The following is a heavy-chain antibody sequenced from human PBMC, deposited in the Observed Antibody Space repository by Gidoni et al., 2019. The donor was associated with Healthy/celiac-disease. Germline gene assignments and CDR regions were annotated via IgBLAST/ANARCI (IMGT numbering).Heavy chain of an antibody. Sequence: EVQLLESGGGLVQPGGSLRLSCAASGFTFSSYAMSWVRQAPGKGLEWVSAISGSGGSTYYADSVKGRFTISRDNSKNTLYLQMNSLRAEDTAVYYCAKKADSSSWYRAYFDYWGQGTLVTVSS. CDR1: GFTFSSYA. CDR2: ISGSGGST. D-gene: IGHD6-13*01. CDR3: AKKADSSSWYRAYFDY. V-gene: IGHV3-23*01. J-gene: IGHJ4*02.